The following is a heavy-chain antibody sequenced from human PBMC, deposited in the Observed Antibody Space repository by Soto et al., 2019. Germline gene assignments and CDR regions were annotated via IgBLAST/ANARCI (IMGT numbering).Heavy chain of an antibody. CDR3: ARGGRITIFGVVIKDYYGMDV. D-gene: IGHD3-3*01. J-gene: IGHJ6*02. V-gene: IGHV1-2*04. CDR2: INPNSGGT. Sequence: ASAKVSCKASGYTFTGYYMHWVRQAPGQGLEWMGWINPNSGGTNYAQKFQGWVTMTRDTSISTAYMELSRLRSDDTAVYYCARGGRITIFGVVIKDYYGMDVWGQGTTVTVSS. CDR1: GYTFTGYY.